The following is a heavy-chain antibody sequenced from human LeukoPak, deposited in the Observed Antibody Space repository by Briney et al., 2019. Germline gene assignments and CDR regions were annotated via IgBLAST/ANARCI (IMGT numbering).Heavy chain of an antibody. D-gene: IGHD6-19*01. CDR3: AKGAVVAGWKYYFDY. Sequence: PGGSLRLSCAASGFTFSSYAMTWVRQAPGKGLEWVSAISGSGGGTYYADSVKGRFTISRDNSKNTLYLQVNSLRAEDTAVYYCAKGAVVAGWKYYFDYWGQGTLVTVSS. CDR1: GFTFSSYA. V-gene: IGHV3-23*01. CDR2: ISGSGGGT. J-gene: IGHJ4*02.